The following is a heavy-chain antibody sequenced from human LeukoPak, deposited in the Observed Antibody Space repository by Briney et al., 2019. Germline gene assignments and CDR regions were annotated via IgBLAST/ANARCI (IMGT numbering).Heavy chain of an antibody. CDR1: GFSFSNYD. D-gene: IGHD2/OR15-2a*01. CDR2: ILTDGSNK. CDR3: ARVVSGIDY. V-gene: IGHV3-33*01. Sequence: GGSLRLSYAASGFSFSNYDMHWVRQAAGKGLEWVVLILTDGSNKNYADSVEGRFTISRDNSNTTMYLQMSSLRAEYTAMYYCARVVSGIDYGGQGALVTVSS. J-gene: IGHJ4*02.